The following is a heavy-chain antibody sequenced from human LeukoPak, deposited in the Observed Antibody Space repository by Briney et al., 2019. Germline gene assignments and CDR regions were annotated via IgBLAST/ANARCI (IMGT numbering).Heavy chain of an antibody. J-gene: IGHJ4*02. D-gene: IGHD3-3*01. CDR3: ASGKFTIFGVVIITPWPY. CDR2: IYHSGST. V-gene: IGHV4-38-2*02. CDR1: GYSINRGYY. Sequence: SETVSLTCTVPGYSINRGYYWGWIRQPPGKGLEWIGSIYHSGSTYYNPSLKSRVTISVDTSKNQFSLKLSSVTAEDPAEYHCASGKFTIFGVVIITPWPYGGQGTLVPVSS.